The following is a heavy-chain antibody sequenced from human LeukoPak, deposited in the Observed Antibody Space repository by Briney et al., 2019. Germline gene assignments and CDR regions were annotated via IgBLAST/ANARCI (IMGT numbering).Heavy chain of an antibody. CDR3: AREGGGYSYGYVDY. Sequence: ASVKVSCKASGYTFTGYYMHWVRQAPGQGLEWMGWINPNSGGTNYAQKFQGRVTMTRDTSISTAYMELSRLRSDDTAVYYCAREGGGYSYGYVDYWGQGTLVTVSS. V-gene: IGHV1-2*02. J-gene: IGHJ4*02. D-gene: IGHD5-18*01. CDR2: INPNSGGT. CDR1: GYTFTGYY.